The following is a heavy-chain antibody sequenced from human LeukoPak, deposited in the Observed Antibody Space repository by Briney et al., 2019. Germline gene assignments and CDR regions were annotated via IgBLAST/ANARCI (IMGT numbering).Heavy chain of an antibody. J-gene: IGHJ4*02. V-gene: IGHV3-30*02. D-gene: IGHD3-9*01. Sequence: GGSLRLSCAASGFTFSSYGMHWVRQAPGKGLEWVAFIRYDGSNKYYADSVKGRFTISRDNSKNTLYLQMNSLRAEDTAVYYCAKDVTRYDILTGYSLGYWGQGTLVTVSS. CDR3: AKDVTRYDILTGYSLGY. CDR2: IRYDGSNK. CDR1: GFTFSSYG.